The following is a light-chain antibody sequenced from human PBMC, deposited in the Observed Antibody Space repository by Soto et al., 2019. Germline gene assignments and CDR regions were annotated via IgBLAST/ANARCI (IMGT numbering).Light chain of an antibody. V-gene: IGKV3-20*01. CDR1: QTLDTDY. CDR3: QQFDGSPYT. Sequence: EIVLTQSPGTLSLPPGERAALSCRASQTLDTDYLTWYQHKPGQAPRLLIFGASSRATGIPDRFSGSGSGTEFTLTISRLEPEDSAVYYCQQFDGSPYTFGQGNKLEIK. CDR2: GAS. J-gene: IGKJ2*01.